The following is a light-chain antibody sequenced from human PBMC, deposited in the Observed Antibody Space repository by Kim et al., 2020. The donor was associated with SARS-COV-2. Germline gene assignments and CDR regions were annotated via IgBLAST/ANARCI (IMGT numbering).Light chain of an antibody. CDR2: DVT. Sequence: PGQSIPSPCTGTGSDVGGYNYVSWYQQYPGKAPKLMLYDVTKRPSGVSNRFSGSKSGNTASLTISGLQAEDEADYYCSSYRSSGYVFGTGTKVTVL. J-gene: IGLJ1*01. CDR3: SSYRSSGYV. CDR1: GSDVGGYNY. V-gene: IGLV2-14*03.